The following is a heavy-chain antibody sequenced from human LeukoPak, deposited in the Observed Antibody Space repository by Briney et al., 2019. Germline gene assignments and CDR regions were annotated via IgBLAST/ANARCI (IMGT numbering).Heavy chain of an antibody. D-gene: IGHD5-24*01. V-gene: IGHV4-4*07. CDR1: DGSINGYY. J-gene: IGHJ4*02. Sequence: SETLSLTCSVFDGSINGYYWNWIRQPPGGGLEWIGCIHPSGSAHYNPSLKNRVTISLDTSSNRFFLNINSVAAADTALYYCARGIDAYKVAYWGQGTLVTASS. CDR2: IHPSGSA. CDR3: ARGIDAYKVAY.